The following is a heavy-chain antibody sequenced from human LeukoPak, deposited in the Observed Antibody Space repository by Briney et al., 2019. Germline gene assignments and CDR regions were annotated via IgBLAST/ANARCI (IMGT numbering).Heavy chain of an antibody. CDR3: VRGAYYYDSSDYYYFPY. V-gene: IGHV3-33*08. J-gene: IGHJ4*02. CDR1: GFTFSSYA. Sequence: GRSLRLSCGGSGFTFSSYAMHWVRQAPGKGLEWVAVIWYDGSSKFYAGSVNGRFTISRDNSENTLYLQMNNLGAEDTAVYHCVRGAYYYDSSDYYYFPYWGQGTPVTVSS. D-gene: IGHD3-22*01. CDR2: IWYDGSSK.